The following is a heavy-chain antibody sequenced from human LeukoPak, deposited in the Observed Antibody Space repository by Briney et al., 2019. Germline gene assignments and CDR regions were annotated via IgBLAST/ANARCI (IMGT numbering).Heavy chain of an antibody. D-gene: IGHD2-2*01. J-gene: IGHJ4*02. CDR2: IYYSGST. CDR3: AREGIPEFDY. CDR1: GGSISSYY. V-gene: IGHV4-59*01. Sequence: PSETLSLTCTVSGGSISSYYWSWIRQPPGKGLEWIGYIYYSGSTNYNPSLKSRVTISVDTSKNQFSLKLSSVTADDTAVYYCAREGIPEFDYWGQGTLVTVSS.